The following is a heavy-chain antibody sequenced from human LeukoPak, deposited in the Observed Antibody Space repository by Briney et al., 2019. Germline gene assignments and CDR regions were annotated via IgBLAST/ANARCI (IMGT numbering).Heavy chain of an antibody. CDR3: AAGEYGDTFEY. Sequence: GGSLRLSCAASGFSFPIYWVTWVRQAPGKGLEWVANIHPDGGEKYYVDSVKGRFTISRDNANNSLSLQMNSLGAEDTAVYYCAAGEYGDTFEYWGQGTLVTVSS. J-gene: IGHJ4*02. CDR1: GFSFPIYW. D-gene: IGHD4-17*01. V-gene: IGHV3-7*01. CDR2: IHPDGGEK.